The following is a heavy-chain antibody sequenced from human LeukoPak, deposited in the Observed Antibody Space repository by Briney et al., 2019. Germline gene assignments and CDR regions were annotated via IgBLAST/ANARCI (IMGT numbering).Heavy chain of an antibody. Sequence: PGGSLRLSCAASGFTFNNYAMTWVRQAPGKGLEWVSAISGSGGSTYYADSVKGRFTISRDNSKNTLYLQMNSLRAEDTAVYYCAKEGLWFGEFDFDYWGQGTLVTVSS. D-gene: IGHD3-10*01. J-gene: IGHJ4*02. V-gene: IGHV3-23*01. CDR3: AKEGLWFGEFDFDY. CDR1: GFTFNNYA. CDR2: ISGSGGST.